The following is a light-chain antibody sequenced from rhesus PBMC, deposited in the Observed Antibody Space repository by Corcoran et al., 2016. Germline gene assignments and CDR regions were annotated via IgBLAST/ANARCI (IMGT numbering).Light chain of an antibody. CDR2: GAS. CDR1: QSVSSY. V-gene: IGKV3S9*01. CDR3: QQYNNWNS. J-gene: IGKJ2*01. Sequence: EIVMTQSPATLSLSPGERATLSCRASQSVSSYVAWYQQKPEQGPRLLIYGASSRATGIPDRCSGSGYGTDFTRILSSLEPEEVVVYYGQQYNNWNSFGQGTKVEIK.